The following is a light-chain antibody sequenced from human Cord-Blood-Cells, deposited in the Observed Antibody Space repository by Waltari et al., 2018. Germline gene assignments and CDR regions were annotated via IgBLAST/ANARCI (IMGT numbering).Light chain of an antibody. CDR3: QQYYSYPPT. Sequence: AIRMTQSPSSFSASTGDRVTITCRASQGISSYLAWYQQKPGKAPKLLIYAASTLQSGVPSRFSGSGSGTDFTLTISCLQSEDFATYYCQQYYSYPPTFGQGTKVGIK. CDR1: QGISSY. J-gene: IGKJ1*01. V-gene: IGKV1-8*01. CDR2: AAS.